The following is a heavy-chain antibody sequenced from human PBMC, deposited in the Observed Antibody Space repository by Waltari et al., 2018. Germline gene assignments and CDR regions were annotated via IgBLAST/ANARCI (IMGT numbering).Heavy chain of an antibody. CDR2: ISLDGKKE. V-gene: IGHV3-30*01. D-gene: IGHD3-10*01. J-gene: IGHJ4*02. CDR3: AKRGTYGPALDY. CDR1: GFSFSAYA. Sequence: QVQLVESGGGVVQPGKSLRLSCAASGFSFSAYAMHWVRQAPGKGVGWVAVISLDGKKEYYADSVKGRFTISRDNSKSIVYLQMNGLRNEDTALFYCAKRGTYGPALDYWGQGTLVTVSS.